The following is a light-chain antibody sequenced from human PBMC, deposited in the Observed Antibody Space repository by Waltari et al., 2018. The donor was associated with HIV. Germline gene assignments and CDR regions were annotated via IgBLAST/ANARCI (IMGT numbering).Light chain of an antibody. V-gene: IGLV2-23*02. Sequence: QSALTQPASVSGSPGQSITISCTRTSSDVGCYNLASWSQQHPGQAPKLMIYEVSKRPSGVSNRFSVSKSGNTASLTISGLQAEDEADDYCCSYAGSSTFYVVFGGGTKLTVL. J-gene: IGLJ2*01. CDR3: CSYAGSSTFYVV. CDR1: SSDVGCYNL. CDR2: EVS.